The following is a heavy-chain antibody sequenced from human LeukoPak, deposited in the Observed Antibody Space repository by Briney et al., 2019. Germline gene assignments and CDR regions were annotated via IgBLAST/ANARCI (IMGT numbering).Heavy chain of an antibody. CDR3: AKDDLRYCSGGSCSRPDY. CDR1: GFIFSIYS. Sequence: GGSLRLSCAASGFIFSIYSMHWVRQAPGKGLEWVAVISYDGSNKYYADSVKGRFTISRDNSKNTLYLQMNSLRAEDTAVYYCAKDDLRYCSGGSCSRPDYWGQGTLVTVSS. J-gene: IGHJ4*02. CDR2: ISYDGSNK. V-gene: IGHV3-30*04. D-gene: IGHD2-15*01.